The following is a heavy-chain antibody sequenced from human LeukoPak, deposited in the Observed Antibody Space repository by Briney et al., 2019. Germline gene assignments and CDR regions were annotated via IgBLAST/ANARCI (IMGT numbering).Heavy chain of an antibody. CDR2: IYSGGST. D-gene: IGHD3-22*01. J-gene: IGHJ4*02. Sequence: GGSLRLSCAASGFTVSSNYMSWVRQAPGRGLEWVSVIYSGGSTYYADSVKGRFTISRDNSKNTLYPQMNSLRAEDTAVYYCARVPAYYYDSSGYYYDYWGQGTLVTVSS. CDR3: ARVPAYYYDSSGYYYDY. V-gene: IGHV3-53*01. CDR1: GFTVSSNY.